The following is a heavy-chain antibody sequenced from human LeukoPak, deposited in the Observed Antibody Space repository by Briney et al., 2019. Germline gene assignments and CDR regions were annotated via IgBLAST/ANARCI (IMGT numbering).Heavy chain of an antibody. V-gene: IGHV3-30*18. CDR2: ISYDESNK. D-gene: IGHD3-9*01. Sequence: PGGSLRLSCAASGFTFSSYGMHWVRQAPGKGLEWVAVISYDESNKYYADSVKGRFTISRDNSKNTLYLQMNSLKAEDTAVYYCAKDEQVLRYFDWLLVKYWGQGTLVTVSS. CDR3: AKDEQVLRYFDWLLVKY. CDR1: GFTFSSYG. J-gene: IGHJ4*02.